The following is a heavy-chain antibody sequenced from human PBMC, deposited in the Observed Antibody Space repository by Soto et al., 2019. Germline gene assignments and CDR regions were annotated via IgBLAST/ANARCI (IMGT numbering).Heavy chain of an antibody. V-gene: IGHV4-38-2*02. CDR2: IYHSGST. Sequence: SETLSLTCAVSGYSISSGYYWGWIRQPPGKGLEWIGSIYHSGSTYYNPSLKSRVTISVDTSKNQFSLKLSSVTAADTAVYYCARDAGFGLFTFDYWGQGTLVTVSS. CDR1: GYSISSGYY. J-gene: IGHJ4*02. D-gene: IGHD3-3*01. CDR3: ARDAGFGLFTFDY.